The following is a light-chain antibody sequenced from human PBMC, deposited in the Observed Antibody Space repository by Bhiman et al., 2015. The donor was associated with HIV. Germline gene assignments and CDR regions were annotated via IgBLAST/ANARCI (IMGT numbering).Light chain of an antibody. J-gene: IGLJ2*01. CDR1: GSDVGFYNY. Sequence: QSALTQPASVSGSPGQSITISCTGTGSDVGFYNYVSWYQQHPGKAPKLIIYDVSKRPSGVSNRFSGSKSGNTASLSISGLQAEDDADYYCSSYTTTSTPVFGGGTKLTVL. CDR2: DVS. CDR3: SSYTTTSTPV. V-gene: IGLV2-14*01.